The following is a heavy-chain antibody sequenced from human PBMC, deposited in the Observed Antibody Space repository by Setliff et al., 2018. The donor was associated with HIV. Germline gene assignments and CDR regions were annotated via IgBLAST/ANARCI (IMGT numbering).Heavy chain of an antibody. J-gene: IGHJ4*02. CDR1: GFSLGTTGMC. CDR3: ARRVLTSSDYFDY. Sequence: SGPTLVNPTQTLTLTCTVSGFSLGTTGMCVSWIRQPPGKALEWPARIDWDDDTHYNASLKTRLTVSKDTSKNQVVLSLANMDPVDTATYYCARRVLTSSDYFDYWGQGALVTVSS. D-gene: IGHD3-3*01. CDR2: IDWDDDT. V-gene: IGHV2-70*11.